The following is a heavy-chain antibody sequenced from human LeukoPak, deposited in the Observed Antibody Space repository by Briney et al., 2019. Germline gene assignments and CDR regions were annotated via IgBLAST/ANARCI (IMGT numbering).Heavy chain of an antibody. CDR1: GGSISTYY. D-gene: IGHD3-3*01. Sequence: SETLSLTCTVSGGSISTYYWSWIRQPPGKGLEWIGYIYYSGSTNYNPSLKSRVTISVDTSKNQFSLKLSSVTAADTAVYYCATHNYDFWSGYLSYFDYWGQGTLVTVSS. V-gene: IGHV4-59*08. J-gene: IGHJ4*02. CDR2: IYYSGST. CDR3: ATHNYDFWSGYLSYFDY.